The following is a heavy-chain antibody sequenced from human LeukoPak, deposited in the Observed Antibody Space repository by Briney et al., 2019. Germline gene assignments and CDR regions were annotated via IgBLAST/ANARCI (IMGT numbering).Heavy chain of an antibody. D-gene: IGHD3-22*01. CDR3: ARDPLADYYDSSGPPYYFDY. J-gene: IGHJ4*02. CDR1: GFTFSNYG. Sequence: GGSLRLSCAASGFTFSNYGMSWVRQAPGKGLEWVSDISGSGGTTYYADSVKGRFTISRDNSKNTLYLQMNSLRAEDTAVYYCARDPLADYYDSSGPPYYFDYWGQGTLVTVSS. V-gene: IGHV3-23*01. CDR2: ISGSGGTT.